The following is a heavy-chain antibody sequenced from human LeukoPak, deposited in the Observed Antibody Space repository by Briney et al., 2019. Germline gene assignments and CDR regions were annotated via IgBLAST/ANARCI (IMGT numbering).Heavy chain of an antibody. CDR2: ISSSSSYI. CDR3: ARDQGTAAGFDY. D-gene: IGHD6-13*01. Sequence: PGGTLRLSCAASGFTFSSYGMNWVRQAPGKGLEWFSSISSSSSYIYYADSVKGRFTISRDNAKNSLYLQMNSLRAEDTAVYYCARDQGTAAGFDYWGQGTLVTVSS. J-gene: IGHJ4*02. CDR1: GFTFSSYG. V-gene: IGHV3-21*01.